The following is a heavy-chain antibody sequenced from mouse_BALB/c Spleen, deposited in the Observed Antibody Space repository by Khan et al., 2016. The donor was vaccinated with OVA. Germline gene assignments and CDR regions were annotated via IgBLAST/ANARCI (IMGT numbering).Heavy chain of an antibody. V-gene: IGHV1-4*01. CDR3: AKTHEG. CDR2: INPSSGYT. Sequence: QVRLQQSGAELARPGASVKMSCKASGYTFTSYTMHWVKQRPGQGLEWIGYINPSSGYTKYNQKFKDKATLTAAKSSRSAYMQLSMLTSEDSAVYYCAKTHEGWGRGTTLTVSA. CDR1: GYTFTSYT. J-gene: IGHJ2*01.